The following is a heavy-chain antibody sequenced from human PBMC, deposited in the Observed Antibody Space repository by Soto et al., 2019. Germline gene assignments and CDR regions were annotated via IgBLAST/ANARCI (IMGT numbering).Heavy chain of an antibody. CDR2: INPSGGST. CDR3: ARVSRSGWYPQGFYY. V-gene: IGHV1-46*03. J-gene: IGHJ4*02. CDR1: GYTFTSYY. D-gene: IGHD6-19*01. Sequence: QVQLVQSGAEVKKPGASVKVSCKASGYTFTSYYMHWVRQAPGQGLEWMGIINPSGGSTSYAQKFQGRVSKTRDTSASTVYMELSSLGSEDTAVYYGARVSRSGWYPQGFYYWGQGTLVTVSS.